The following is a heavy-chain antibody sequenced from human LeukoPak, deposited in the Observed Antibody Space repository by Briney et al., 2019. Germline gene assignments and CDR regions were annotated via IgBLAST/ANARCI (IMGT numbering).Heavy chain of an antibody. CDR3: ARAVVRGTNYFDY. CDR1: GGSFSGYY. CDR2: INHSGST. J-gene: IGHJ4*02. D-gene: IGHD3-10*01. V-gene: IGHV4-34*01. Sequence: SETLSLTCAVYGGSFSGYYWSWIRQPPGKGLEWIGEINHSGSTNYNPSLKSRVTISVDTSKNQFSLKLSSVTAADTAVYYCARAVVRGTNYFDYWGQGNLVTVSS.